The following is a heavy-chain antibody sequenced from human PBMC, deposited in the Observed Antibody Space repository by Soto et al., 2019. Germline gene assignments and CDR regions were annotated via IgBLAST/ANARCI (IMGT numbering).Heavy chain of an antibody. Sequence: QVQLVQSGAEVKKPGSSVKVSCKASGGTFSSYAISWVRQAPGQGLEWMGEINPIFGTTYYAQKFQGRVTITADKSTSTAYMELSSLRSEDTAVYYCARGGDIVVVVAAMSMGSTNYYYYYGMDVWGQGTTVTVSS. D-gene: IGHD2-15*01. CDR3: ARGGDIVVVVAAMSMGSTNYYYYYGMDV. J-gene: IGHJ6*02. CDR2: INPIFGTT. V-gene: IGHV1-69*06. CDR1: GGTFSSYA.